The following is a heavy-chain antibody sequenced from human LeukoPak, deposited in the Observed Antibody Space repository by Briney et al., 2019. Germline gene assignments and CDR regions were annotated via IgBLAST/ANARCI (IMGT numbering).Heavy chain of an antibody. J-gene: IGHJ3*02. CDR2: ISAYNGNT. CDR1: GYTFTSYG. Sequence: ASVKVSCKASGYTFTSYGISWVRQAPGQGLEWMGWISAYNGNTNYAQKLQGRVTMTTDTSASTAYMELSSLRSEDTAVYYCARDLSSSHAFDIWGQGTMVTVSS. V-gene: IGHV1-18*01. CDR3: ARDLSSSHAFDI. D-gene: IGHD6-6*01.